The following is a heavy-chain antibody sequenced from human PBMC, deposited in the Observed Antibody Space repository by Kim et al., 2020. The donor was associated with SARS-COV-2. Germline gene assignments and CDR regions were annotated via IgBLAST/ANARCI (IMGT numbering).Heavy chain of an antibody. V-gene: IGHV5-10-1*01. CDR2: IDPSDSYT. D-gene: IGHD6-13*01. Sequence: GESLKISCKGSGYSFTSYWISWVRQMPGKGLEWMGRIDPSDSYTNYSPSFQGHVTISADKSISTAYLQWSSLKASDTAMYYCARRAAAAGEYYYYYGMDVWGQGTTVTVSS. CDR3: ARRAAAAGEYYYYYGMDV. CDR1: GYSFTSYW. J-gene: IGHJ6*02.